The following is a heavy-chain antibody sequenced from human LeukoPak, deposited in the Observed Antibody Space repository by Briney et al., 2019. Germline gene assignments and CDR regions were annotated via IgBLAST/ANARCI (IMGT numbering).Heavy chain of an antibody. V-gene: IGHV4-39*07. CDR3: ARVRVVPAATLGVFLDY. J-gene: IGHJ4*02. CDR1: GGSISDSSFY. CDR2: LYNSGST. Sequence: SETLSLTCTVSGGSISDSSFYWGWIRQPPGRGLEWIGSLYNSGSTNYNPSLRSRVTISVDTSKNQFSLKLSSVTAADTAVYYCARVRVVPAATLGVFLDYWGQGTLVTVSS. D-gene: IGHD2-2*01.